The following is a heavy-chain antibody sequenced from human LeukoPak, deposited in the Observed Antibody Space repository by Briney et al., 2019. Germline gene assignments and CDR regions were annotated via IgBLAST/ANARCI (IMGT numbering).Heavy chain of an antibody. J-gene: IGHJ4*02. D-gene: IGHD3-3*01. Sequence: PSETLSLTRTVSGGSISSSSYYWGWIRQPPGKGLEWIGSIYYSGSTYYNPSLKSRVTISVDTSKNQFSLKLSSVTAADTAVYYCARRGSWNYDFWSGYYNPPPFDYWGQGTLVTVSS. CDR2: IYYSGST. V-gene: IGHV4-39*01. CDR3: ARRGSWNYDFWSGYYNPPPFDY. CDR1: GGSISSSSYY.